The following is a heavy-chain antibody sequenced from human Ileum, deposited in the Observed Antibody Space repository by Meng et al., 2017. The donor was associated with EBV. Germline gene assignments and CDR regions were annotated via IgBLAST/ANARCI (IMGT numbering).Heavy chain of an antibody. CDR1: GGPHERGGSL. D-gene: IGHD3-10*01. J-gene: IGHJ5*02. V-gene: IGHV4-31*03. CDR3: ARASYGSGSPLGESWFDP. Sequence: GPGPGDPSQTPSLPCPCSGGPHERGGSLLSWIRQHPGKGLEWIGYIHSSGSTYYNPSLRSRLTISVDTSKNQFSLKLSSVTAADTAVYYCARASYGSGSPLGESWFDPWGQGTLVTVSS. CDR2: IHSSGST.